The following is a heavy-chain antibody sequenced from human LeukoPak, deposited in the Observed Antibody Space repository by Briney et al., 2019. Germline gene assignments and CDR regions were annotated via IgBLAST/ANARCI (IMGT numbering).Heavy chain of an antibody. V-gene: IGHV4-30-2*01. J-gene: IGHJ4*02. D-gene: IGHD6-13*01. CDR1: GGSISSGGYY. CDR2: IYHSGST. CDR3: VSGDSRGGFDY. Sequence: PSQTLSLTCTVSGGSISSGGYYWSWIRQPPGKGLEWIGYIYHSGSTYYNPSLKSRVTISVDRSKNQFSLKLSSVTAADTAVYYCVSGDSRGGFDYWGQGTLVTVSS.